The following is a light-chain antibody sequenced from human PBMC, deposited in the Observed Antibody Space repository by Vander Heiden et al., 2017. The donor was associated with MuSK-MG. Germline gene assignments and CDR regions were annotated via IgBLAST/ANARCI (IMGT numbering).Light chain of an antibody. CDR3: QQYYSRPPWT. CDR1: QSVFYSSNNRNY. V-gene: IGKV4-1*01. CDR2: WAS. Sequence: DIVMTQSPDSLAVSLGERATINCKSSQSVFYSSNNRNYLAWYQQKPGQPPKLLIYWASTRESGVPDRFSGSGSGTDFTLTISSLQAEDVAVYFCQQYYSRPPWTFGQGTKVEIK. J-gene: IGKJ1*01.